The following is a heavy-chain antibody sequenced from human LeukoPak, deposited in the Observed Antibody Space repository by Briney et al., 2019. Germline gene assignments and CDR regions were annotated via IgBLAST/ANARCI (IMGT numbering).Heavy chain of an antibody. CDR1: GYTFTGYY. V-gene: IGHV1-2*02. CDR2: INPNSGGT. CDR3: ARVISGSYQAAFDI. Sequence: ASVKVSCKASGYTFTGYYMHWVRQAPGQGLEWMGWINPNSGGTNYAQKFRGRVTMTRDTSISTAYMELSRLRSDDTAVYYCARVISGSYQAAFDIWGQGTMVTVSS. D-gene: IGHD1-26*01. J-gene: IGHJ3*02.